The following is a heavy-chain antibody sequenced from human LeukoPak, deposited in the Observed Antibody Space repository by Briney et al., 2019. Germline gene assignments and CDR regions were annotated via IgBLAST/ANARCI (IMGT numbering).Heavy chain of an antibody. V-gene: IGHV3-30*04. CDR2: ISYDGSNK. J-gene: IGHJ4*02. Sequence: PGGSLRLSCAASGFTFSSYAMHWVRRAPGKGLEWVAVISYDGSNKYYADSVKGRFTISRDNSKNTLYLQMSSLRAEDTAVYYCAKEFNRGLPDYWGQGTLVTVPS. D-gene: IGHD2-21*01. CDR1: GFTFSSYA. CDR3: AKEFNRGLPDY.